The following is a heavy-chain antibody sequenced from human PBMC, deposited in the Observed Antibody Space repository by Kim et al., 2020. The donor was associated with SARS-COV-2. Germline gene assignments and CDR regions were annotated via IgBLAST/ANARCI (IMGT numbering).Heavy chain of an antibody. CDR1: GFTFSDYY. J-gene: IGHJ2*01. CDR3: ARVPFGDLSAFYFDL. D-gene: IGHD3-10*01. CDR2: ISSSGSYV. Sequence: GGSLRLSCAASGFTFSDYYMTWIRQAPGKGLEWDSYISSSGSYVNYADSVKGRFTISRDNAKNSLYLHMSSLRAEDTALYYCARVPFGDLSAFYFDLWGR. V-gene: IGHV3-11*01.